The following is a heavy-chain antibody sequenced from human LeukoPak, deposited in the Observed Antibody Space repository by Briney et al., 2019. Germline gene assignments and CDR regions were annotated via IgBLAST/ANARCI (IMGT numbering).Heavy chain of an antibody. Sequence: ASVTVSCKASGYTFTDYYMHWVRQAPGQGLEWMGWINPNSGGTNYAQKFQGRVTMTGDTSISTAYMELSGLRSDDTAVYYCARDIWNLRMIYYWGQGTLVTVSS. J-gene: IGHJ4*02. CDR3: ARDIWNLRMIYY. CDR2: INPNSGGT. CDR1: GYTFTDYY. V-gene: IGHV1-2*02. D-gene: IGHD1-1*01.